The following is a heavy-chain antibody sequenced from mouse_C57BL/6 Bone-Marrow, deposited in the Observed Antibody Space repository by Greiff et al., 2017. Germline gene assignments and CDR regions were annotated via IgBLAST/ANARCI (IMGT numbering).Heavy chain of an antibody. CDR1: GYTFTSYW. D-gene: IGHD2-1*01. J-gene: IGHJ4*01. CDR2: INPSSGYT. Sequence: VKVVESGAELAKPGASVKLSCKASGYTFTSYWMHWVKQRPGQGLEWIGYINPSSGYTKYNQKFKDKATLTADKSSSTAYMQLSSLTYEDSAVYYCAREDQPVTGAMDYWGQGTSVTVSS. V-gene: IGHV1-7*01. CDR3: AREDQPVTGAMDY.